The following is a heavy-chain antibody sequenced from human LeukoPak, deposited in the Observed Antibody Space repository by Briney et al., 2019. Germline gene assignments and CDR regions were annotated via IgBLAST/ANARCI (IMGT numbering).Heavy chain of an antibody. Sequence: ASVKVSCKASGYTFTGYYMHWVRQAPGQGLEWMGWINPNSGGTNYAQKFQGRVTMTRDTSISTAYMELSRLRSDDTAVYYCARGGPGIAAAGEYYYYYMDAWGKGTTVTVSS. J-gene: IGHJ6*03. CDR1: GYTFTGYY. CDR3: ARGGPGIAAAGEYYYYYMDA. D-gene: IGHD6-13*01. CDR2: INPNSGGT. V-gene: IGHV1-2*02.